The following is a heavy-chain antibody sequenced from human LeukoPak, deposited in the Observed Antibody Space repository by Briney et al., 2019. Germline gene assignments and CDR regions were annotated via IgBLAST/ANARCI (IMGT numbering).Heavy chain of an antibody. J-gene: IGHJ5*02. CDR3: ARGGVLLWFGESHFGWFDP. CDR1: GFTFSSYA. D-gene: IGHD3-10*01. CDR2: ISYDGSNK. V-gene: IGHV3-30-3*01. Sequence: PGRSLRLSCAASGFTFSSYAMHWVRQAPGKGLEWVAVISYDGSNKYYADSVKGRFTISRDNSKNTLYLQMNSLRAEDTAVYYCARGGVLLWFGESHFGWFDPWGQGTLVTVSS.